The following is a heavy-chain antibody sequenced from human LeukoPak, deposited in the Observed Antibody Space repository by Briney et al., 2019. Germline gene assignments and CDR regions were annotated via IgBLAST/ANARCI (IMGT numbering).Heavy chain of an antibody. V-gene: IGHV1-18*04. J-gene: IGHJ5*02. CDR1: GYTFNSHG. CDR3: AKDPSNTSGWKTWFDP. Sequence: ASVKVSCKASGYTFNSHGISWVRQAPGQGLEWMGWISAYNGDTNFAQKFQGRVTLTTDRTTSTAYLELRSLRSDDTAVYYCAKDPSNTSGWKTWFDPWGQGTLVTVSS. CDR2: ISAYNGDT. D-gene: IGHD6-19*01.